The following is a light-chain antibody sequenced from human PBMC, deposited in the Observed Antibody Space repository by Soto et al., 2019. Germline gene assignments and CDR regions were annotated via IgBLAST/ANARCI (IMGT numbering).Light chain of an antibody. CDR1: QSISNH. V-gene: IGKV1-39*01. J-gene: IGKJ1*01. CDR3: EQSYSSPPT. CDR2: AAS. Sequence: DIRLIKYASSLSASVEVRVTITCRASQSISNHLNWYQQKPGKAPKLLIFAASSLQSGVPSRLSGSRSGPDFTLTITNLQHEDFATYYCEQSYSSPPTFGQGTKVDIK.